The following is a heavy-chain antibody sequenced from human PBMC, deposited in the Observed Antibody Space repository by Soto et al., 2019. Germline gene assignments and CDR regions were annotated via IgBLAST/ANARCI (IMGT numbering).Heavy chain of an antibody. Sequence: EVQLLESGGGLVQPGGSLRLSCAASGFTFSSYAMSWVRQAPGKGLEWVSAISGSGGSTYYADSVKGRFTISRDNSKNTLDLQMNSLRAEDTAVYYCAKDPGTYYDFWSGYPDDYWGQGTLVTVSS. CDR1: GFTFSSYA. CDR2: ISGSGGST. V-gene: IGHV3-23*01. CDR3: AKDPGTYYDFWSGYPDDY. J-gene: IGHJ4*02. D-gene: IGHD3-3*01.